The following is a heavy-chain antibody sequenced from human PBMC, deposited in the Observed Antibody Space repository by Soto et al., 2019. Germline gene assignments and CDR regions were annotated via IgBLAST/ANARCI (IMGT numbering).Heavy chain of an antibody. Sequence: SQTLSLTCAISGDSVSSYSAAWNWIRQSPSGGLEWLGRTYYRSRFFSDYAESVKSRIIINPDPSKNQFSLQLKSVTPEDTAVYYCVRDRYSSSGWFDPWGQGTTVTVSS. V-gene: IGHV6-1*01. CDR2: TYYRSRFFS. J-gene: IGHJ5*02. CDR3: VRDRYSSSGWFDP. D-gene: IGHD3-10*01. CDR1: GDSVSSYSAA.